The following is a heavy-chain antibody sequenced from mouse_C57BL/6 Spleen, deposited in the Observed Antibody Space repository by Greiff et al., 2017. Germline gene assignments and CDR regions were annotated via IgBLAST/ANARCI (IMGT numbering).Heavy chain of an antibody. CDR2: IDPNSGGT. CDR1: GYAFTSYW. D-gene: IGHD1-1*01. J-gene: IGHJ4*01. CDR3: ESHYSGSSYNDVGC. V-gene: IGHV1-72*01. Sequence: VHVKQPGAGLVQPGASVKLSCKSSGYAFTSYWMHWVQKRPGRGLELIGRIDPNSGGTKYNEKFKSKATMTVDKPSSTAYMQRSSLTSEDSAVYYWESHYSGSSYNDVGCWGKGTTVT.